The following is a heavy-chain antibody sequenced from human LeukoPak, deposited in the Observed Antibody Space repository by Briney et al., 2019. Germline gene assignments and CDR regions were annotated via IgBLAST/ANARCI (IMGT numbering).Heavy chain of an antibody. Sequence: SEALSLTCTVSGVSISNYFWNWIRQPAGKGLEWLGRVDSSWNTNYNPSLKSRLTMSVDASKNQFSLKVTSVTAADTAVYYCARVCGSATGYRLCGFDIWGQGTVVTVSS. CDR2: VDSSWNT. J-gene: IGHJ3*02. CDR1: GVSISNYF. CDR3: ARVCGSATGYRLCGFDI. V-gene: IGHV4-4*07. D-gene: IGHD3-9*01.